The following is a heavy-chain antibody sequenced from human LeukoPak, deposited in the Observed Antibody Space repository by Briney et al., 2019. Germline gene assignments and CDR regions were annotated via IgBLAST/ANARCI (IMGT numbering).Heavy chain of an antibody. D-gene: IGHD5-12*01. Sequence: PGGSLSLSCEASGFTFSSYAMSGAAQAPGKGLGWVSAISGSGGSTYYADSVEGRFTISRDNSKNTLYLQMNSLRAEDTAVYYCAKSPLSGRTNWFDPWGQGTLVTVSS. CDR2: ISGSGGST. CDR3: AKSPLSGRTNWFDP. CDR1: GFTFSSYA. J-gene: IGHJ5*02. V-gene: IGHV3-23*01.